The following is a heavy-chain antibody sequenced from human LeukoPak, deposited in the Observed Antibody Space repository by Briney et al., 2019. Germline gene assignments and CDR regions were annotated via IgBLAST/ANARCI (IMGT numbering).Heavy chain of an antibody. D-gene: IGHD3-22*01. J-gene: IGHJ4*02. CDR1: GGSISSYY. CDR2: IYYSGST. V-gene: IGHV4-59*01. Sequence: SETLSLTCTVSGGSISSYYWSWIRQPPGKGLEWIGYIYYSGSTNYNPSLKSRVTISVDTSKNQFSLKLSSVTAADTAVYYCARLVYYYDSSGYLLDYWGRGTLVTVSS. CDR3: ARLVYYYDSSGYLLDY.